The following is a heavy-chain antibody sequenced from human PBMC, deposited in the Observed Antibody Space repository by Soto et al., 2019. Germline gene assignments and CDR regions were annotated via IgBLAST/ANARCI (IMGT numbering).Heavy chain of an antibody. D-gene: IGHD2-8*01. CDR3: ARDRRGYCTNGVCYTGFFY. CDR2: IYYSGST. CDR1: GYSISSGYY. V-gene: IGHV4-38-2*02. Sequence: SETLSLTCSVSGYSISSGYYWGWIRQPPGKGLEWIGSIYYSGSTYYNPSLKSRVTISVDTSKNQFSLKLSSVTAADTAVYYCARDRRGYCTNGVCYTGFFYWGQGTLVTVSS. J-gene: IGHJ4*02.